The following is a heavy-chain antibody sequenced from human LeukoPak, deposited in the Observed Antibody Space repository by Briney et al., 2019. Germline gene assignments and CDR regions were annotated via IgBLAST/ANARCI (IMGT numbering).Heavy chain of an antibody. J-gene: IGHJ4*02. CDR2: ISSSGSHM. CDR3: ARLTFGGVIGFDY. Sequence: PGGSLRLSCAASGFTFSSYSMNWVRQAPGKGLEWVSSISSSGSHMYYADSVKGRFTISRDNAKNSLYLQMNSLRAEDTAVYYCARLTFGGVIGFDYWGQGTLVTVSS. CDR1: GFTFSSYS. V-gene: IGHV3-21*01. D-gene: IGHD3-16*02.